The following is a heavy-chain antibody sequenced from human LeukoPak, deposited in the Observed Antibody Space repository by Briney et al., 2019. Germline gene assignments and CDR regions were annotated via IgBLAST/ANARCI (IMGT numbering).Heavy chain of an antibody. D-gene: IGHD5-18*01. CDR3: ARGRGYRLLYYYYYMDV. V-gene: IGHV4-38-2*02. J-gene: IGHJ6*03. CDR2: IYHSGST. CDR1: GYSISSGYY. Sequence: PSETLSLTCTVSGYSISSGYYWGWIRQPPGKGLEWIGSIYHSGSTYYNPSLKSRITISVDTSKNQFSLKLSSVTAADTAVYYCARGRGYRLLYYYYYMDVWGQGTRVTVSS.